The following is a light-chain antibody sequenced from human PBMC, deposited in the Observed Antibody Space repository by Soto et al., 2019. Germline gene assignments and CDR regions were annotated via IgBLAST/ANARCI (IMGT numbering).Light chain of an antibody. Sequence: DIQMTQSPSSLSASVRDTVTITCRASQNIDRYLHWYQQKPGQAPKLLIFRASNLQRGVPTRFTAGGSGTHYTLVISSLQPEDFATYYCQQTYSSPPTFGGGTRVEI. CDR2: RAS. CDR3: QQTYSSPPT. V-gene: IGKV1-39*01. CDR1: QNIDRY. J-gene: IGKJ4*01.